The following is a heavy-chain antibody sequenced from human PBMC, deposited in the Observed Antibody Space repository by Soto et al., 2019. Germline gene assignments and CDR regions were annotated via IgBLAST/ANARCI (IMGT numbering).Heavy chain of an antibody. Sequence: QVQLQESGPGLVKPSETLSLTCTVSGGSISSYYWSWIRQSPGKGLEWIGCTQYSGSTNYNPSLKSRVTTSVDTSKNQLSLRLSSVTAADTAVYYCARSVAIAYYAMDVWGQGTTVTVSS. CDR3: ARSVAIAYYAMDV. J-gene: IGHJ6*02. CDR1: GGSISSYY. V-gene: IGHV4-59*08. CDR2: TQYSGST. D-gene: IGHD5-12*01.